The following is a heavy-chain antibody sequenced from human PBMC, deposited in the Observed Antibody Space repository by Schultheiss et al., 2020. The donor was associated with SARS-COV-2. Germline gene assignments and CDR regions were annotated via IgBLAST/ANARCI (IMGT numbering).Heavy chain of an antibody. V-gene: IGHV4-34*01. CDR2: INHSGST. CDR1: GGSISSYY. D-gene: IGHD7-27*01. CDR3: ARVLGNRLGYDY. Sequence: SETLSLTCTVSGGSISSYYWSWIRQPPGKGLEWIGEINHSGSTNYNPSLKSRVTISVDTSKNQFSLKLSSVTAADTAVYYCARVLGNRLGYDYWGQGTLVTVSS. J-gene: IGHJ4*02.